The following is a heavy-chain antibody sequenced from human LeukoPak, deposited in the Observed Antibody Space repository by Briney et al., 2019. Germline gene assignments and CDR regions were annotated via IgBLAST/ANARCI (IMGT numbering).Heavy chain of an antibody. D-gene: IGHD3-10*01. V-gene: IGHV3-66*01. CDR1: GFTVSGNY. CDR2: IYSSGST. J-gene: IGHJ4*02. Sequence: GGSLRLSCAASGFTVSGNYMSWVRQAPGKGLEWVSVIYSSGSTYYADSVKGRFTISRDNSKNTLYLQMNSLRAEDTAVYYCARAGPGSYSPVWGQGTLVTVSS. CDR3: ARAGPGSYSPV.